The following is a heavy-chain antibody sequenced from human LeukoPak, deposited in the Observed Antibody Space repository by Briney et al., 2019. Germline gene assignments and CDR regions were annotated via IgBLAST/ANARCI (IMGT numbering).Heavy chain of an antibody. J-gene: IGHJ4*02. V-gene: IGHV3-23*01. CDR1: GITLSKYC. CDR3: AKRGVVIRVILVGFHKEAYYFDS. D-gene: IGHD3-22*01. CDR2: ISGSGGST. Sequence: PGGSLRLSCIVCGITLSKYCMSWVRQAPGEGLEWVAGISGSGGSTNYGDSVKGRFTISRDNPKNTLYLQMTSLRAEDTAVYFCAKRGVVIRVILVGFHKEAYYFDSWGQGALVTVSS.